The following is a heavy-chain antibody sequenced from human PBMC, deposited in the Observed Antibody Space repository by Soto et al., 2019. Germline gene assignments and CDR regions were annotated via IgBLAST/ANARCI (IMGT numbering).Heavy chain of an antibody. V-gene: IGHV3-30*18. Sequence: GGSLRLSCAASGFTFSRYGMHWVRQAPGKGLEWVAVISYDGSNKYYADSVKGRFTISRDNSKNTLYLQMNSLRAEDTAVYYCAKVGTSAGYYYMDVWGKGTTVTVSS. J-gene: IGHJ6*03. D-gene: IGHD3-10*01. CDR1: GFTFSRYG. CDR2: ISYDGSNK. CDR3: AKVGTSAGYYYMDV.